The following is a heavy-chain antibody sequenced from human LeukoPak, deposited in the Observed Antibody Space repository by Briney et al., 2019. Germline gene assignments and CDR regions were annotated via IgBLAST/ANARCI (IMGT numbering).Heavy chain of an antibody. CDR1: GFTFSSYG. Sequence: GGSLRLSCAASGFTFSSYGMHWLRQAPGKGLYWVAFIRYDGKIKYYADTVKGRFTITRDNSKNTLYLQMSSLRAEDMALYYCAKDQSRYYYDSSGYDYWGQGTLVTVSS. CDR2: IRYDGKIK. V-gene: IGHV3-30*02. J-gene: IGHJ4*02. D-gene: IGHD3-22*01. CDR3: AKDQSRYYYDSSGYDY.